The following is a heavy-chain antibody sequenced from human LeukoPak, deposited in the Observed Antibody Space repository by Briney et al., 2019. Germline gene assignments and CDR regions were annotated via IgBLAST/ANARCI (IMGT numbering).Heavy chain of an antibody. Sequence: PGGSLRLSCAASGFTFSSYGMHWVRQAPGKGLEWEAFIRYDGSNKYYADSVKGRFTTSRDNSKNTLYLQMNSLRAEDTAVYYCAKDGPRYSYGPTSIDYWGQGTLVTVSS. CDR2: IRYDGSNK. CDR1: GFTFSSYG. D-gene: IGHD5-18*01. J-gene: IGHJ4*02. V-gene: IGHV3-30*02. CDR3: AKDGPRYSYGPTSIDY.